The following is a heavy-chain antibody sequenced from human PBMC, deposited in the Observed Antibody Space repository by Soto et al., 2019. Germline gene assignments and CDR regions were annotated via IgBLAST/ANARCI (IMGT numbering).Heavy chain of an antibody. J-gene: IGHJ5*02. CDR1: GYTFTSYY. V-gene: IGHV1-46*01. CDR3: ARDHARGIAVAGGLS. Sequence: GASVKVSCKASGYTFTSYYMHWVRQAPRQGLEWMGIINPSGGSTSYAQKFQGRVTMTRDTSTSTVYMELSSLRSEDTAVYYCARDHARGIAVAGGLSWGQGTLVTVSS. D-gene: IGHD6-19*01. CDR2: INPSGGST.